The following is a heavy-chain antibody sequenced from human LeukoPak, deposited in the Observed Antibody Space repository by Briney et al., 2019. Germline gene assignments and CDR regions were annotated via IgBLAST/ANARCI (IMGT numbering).Heavy chain of an antibody. J-gene: IGHJ4*02. Sequence: SETLSLTCTVSGGSISNYYWSWIRQPPGKGLEWIGYIDYSGSTNYNPSLKSRVTISVDKSNNQFSLKLSSVTATDTAVYYCARLNGGSWGQGTLVTVSS. CDR2: IDYSGST. V-gene: IGHV4-59*12. D-gene: IGHD3-16*01. CDR1: GGSISNYY. CDR3: ARLNGGS.